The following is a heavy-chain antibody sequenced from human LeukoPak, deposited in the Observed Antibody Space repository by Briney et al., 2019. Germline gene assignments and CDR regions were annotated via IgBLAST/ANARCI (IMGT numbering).Heavy chain of an antibody. CDR2: IDTGGGT. D-gene: IGHD1-26*01. CDR3: VRVDRGSGLRPLDH. V-gene: IGHV3-13*01. J-gene: IGHJ4*02. CDR1: VYTFSSYD. Sequence: GGSLRLSCAASVYTFSSYDMHWVRQTTGKGLEWVSAIDTGGGTYYSGSVKGRFTISTEDARKSLYLQMNSLRAGDTAVYYCVRVDRGSGLRPLDHWGQGTLVTASS.